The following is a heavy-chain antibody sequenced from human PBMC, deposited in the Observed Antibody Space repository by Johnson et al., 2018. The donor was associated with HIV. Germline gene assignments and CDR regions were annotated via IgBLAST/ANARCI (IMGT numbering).Heavy chain of an antibody. J-gene: IGHJ3*02. CDR3: ATVYYDILTGYYYDAFDI. CDR2: ILYDGSNK. D-gene: IGHD3-9*01. V-gene: IGHV3-30-3*01. CDR1: GFTFSSYA. Sequence: QVHLVESGGGVVQPGRSLRLSCAASGFTFSSYAMYWVRQAPGKGLEWVAGILYDGSNKYHADSVKGRFTISRDNSKNTLYLQMNSLRAEDTALYYCATVYYDILTGYYYDAFDIWGQGTMVTVSS.